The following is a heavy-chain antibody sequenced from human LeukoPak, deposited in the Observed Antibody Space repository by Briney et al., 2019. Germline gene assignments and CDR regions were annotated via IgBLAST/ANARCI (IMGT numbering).Heavy chain of an antibody. J-gene: IGHJ4*02. D-gene: IGHD1-26*01. Sequence: PSETLSLTCAVSGGSISSSNWWSWVRQPPGKGLEWIGEIYHSGSTNYNPSLKSRVTISVDKSKNQFSLKLSSVTAADTAVYYCARGYSGSYYGSNFDYWGQGTLVTVSS. V-gene: IGHV4-4*02. CDR3: ARGYSGSYYGSNFDY. CDR2: IYHSGST. CDR1: GGSISSSNW.